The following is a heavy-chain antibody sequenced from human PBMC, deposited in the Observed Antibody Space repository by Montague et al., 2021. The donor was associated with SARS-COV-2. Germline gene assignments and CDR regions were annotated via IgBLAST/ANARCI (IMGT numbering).Heavy chain of an antibody. Sequence: PALVKPTQTLRLTCAFSGFSLNTTGMCVSWVRQAPGKALEWLARIDWDDEKEYSTSLRARLTISKDTSKNQVGLLMTNMDPVDTSTYYCERDLSPTGDYGSGSFPVNGMDVWGQGTTVTVS. CDR3: ERDLSPTGDYGSGSFPVNGMDV. CDR2: IDWDDEK. CDR1: GFSLNTTGMC. V-gene: IGHV2-70*11. D-gene: IGHD3-10*01. J-gene: IGHJ6*02.